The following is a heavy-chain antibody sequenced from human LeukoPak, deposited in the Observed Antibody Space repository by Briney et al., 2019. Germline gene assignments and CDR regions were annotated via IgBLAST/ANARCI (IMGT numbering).Heavy chain of an antibody. J-gene: IGHJ4*02. CDR2: ISAYNGNT. V-gene: IGHV1-18*01. Sequence: GASVKVSCTASGYTYTSYGISWVRQAPGQGLEWMGWISAYNGNTNYAQKLQGRVTMTTDTSTSTAYMELRSLRSDDTAVYYCARVHTSYGSGSYEDYWGQGTLVTVSS. CDR3: ARVHTSYGSGSYEDY. CDR1: GYTYTSYG. D-gene: IGHD3-10*01.